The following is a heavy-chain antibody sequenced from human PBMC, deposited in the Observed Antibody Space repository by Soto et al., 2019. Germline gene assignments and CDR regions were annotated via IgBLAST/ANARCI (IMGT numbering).Heavy chain of an antibody. V-gene: IGHV1-18*01. Sequence: ASVKVSCKASGYTFTSYGISWVRQAPGQGLEWMGWISAYNGNTNYAQKLQGRVTMTTDTSTSTAYMELRSLRSDDTAVYYCARDLPRHFDWRLIDYWGQGTLVTVSS. CDR3: ARDLPRHFDWRLIDY. CDR1: GYTFTSYG. J-gene: IGHJ4*02. CDR2: ISAYNGNT. D-gene: IGHD3-9*01.